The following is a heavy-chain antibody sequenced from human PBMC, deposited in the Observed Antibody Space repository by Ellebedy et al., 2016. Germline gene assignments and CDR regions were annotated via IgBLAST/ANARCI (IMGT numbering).Heavy chain of an antibody. Sequence: SETLSLXCTVSGGSISSYYWSWIRQPPGKGLEWIGYIYYSGSTNYNPSLKSRVTISVDTSKNQFSLKLSSVTAADTAVYYCARVDGGWLQLPGWFNPWGQGTLVTVSS. CDR3: ARVDGGWLQLPGWFNP. J-gene: IGHJ5*02. CDR2: IYYSGST. D-gene: IGHD5-24*01. CDR1: GGSISSYY. V-gene: IGHV4-59*01.